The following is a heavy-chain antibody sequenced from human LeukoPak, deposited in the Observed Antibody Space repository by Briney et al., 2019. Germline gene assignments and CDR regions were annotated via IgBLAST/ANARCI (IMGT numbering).Heavy chain of an antibody. CDR2: IIPIFGTA. V-gene: IGHV1-69*05. CDR3: ARGIYSSGWYIDY. J-gene: IGHJ4*02. Sequence: ASVKVSCKASGGTFSSYAISWVRQAPVQGLEWMGGIIPIFGTANYAQKFQGRVTITTDESTSTAYMELSSLRSEDTAVYYCARGIYSSGWYIDYWGQGTLVTVSS. CDR1: GGTFSSYA. D-gene: IGHD6-19*01.